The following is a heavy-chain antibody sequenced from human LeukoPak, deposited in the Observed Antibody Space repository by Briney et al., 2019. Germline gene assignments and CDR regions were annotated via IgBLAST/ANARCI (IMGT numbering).Heavy chain of an antibody. V-gene: IGHV3-11*01. D-gene: IGHD4-17*01. Sequence: PGGSLRLSCAASGFTFSDYYMSWIRQAPGKGLEWVSYISSSGSTIYYADSVKGRFTISRDNAKNSLYLQMNSLRAEDTAVYYCARDSSDDYGPQSSYYYYGMDVWGQGTTVTVSS. CDR1: GFTFSDYY. CDR3: ARDSSDDYGPQSSYYYYGMDV. J-gene: IGHJ6*02. CDR2: ISSSGSTI.